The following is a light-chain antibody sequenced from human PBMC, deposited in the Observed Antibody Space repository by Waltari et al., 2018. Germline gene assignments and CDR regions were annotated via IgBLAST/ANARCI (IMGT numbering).Light chain of an antibody. V-gene: IGKV3-15*01. J-gene: IGKJ4*01. Sequence: EIVMTQSPATLSVSPGERATLSYRASQSINSNLAWYQQKPGQAPRLLIYGASTRATGIPARFSGSGSGTEFTLTISSLQSEDFAVYYCQQYYNWPPITFGGGAKVEIK. CDR1: QSINSN. CDR2: GAS. CDR3: QQYYNWPPIT.